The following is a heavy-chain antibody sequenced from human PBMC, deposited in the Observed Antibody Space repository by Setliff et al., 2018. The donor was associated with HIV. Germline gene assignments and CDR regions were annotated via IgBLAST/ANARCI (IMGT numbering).Heavy chain of an antibody. Sequence: ASVKVSCKPSGSTFSTYDINWVRQATGQGLEWMGWMNPNSGNTGYAQKFQGRVTITTDESTTTAYMELSSLRAEDTAVYYCARGLTWIQVSPDYFDYWGQGTLVTVSS. D-gene: IGHD5-18*01. CDR2: MNPNSGNT. CDR1: GSTFSTYD. CDR3: ARGLTWIQVSPDYFDY. V-gene: IGHV1-8*01. J-gene: IGHJ4*02.